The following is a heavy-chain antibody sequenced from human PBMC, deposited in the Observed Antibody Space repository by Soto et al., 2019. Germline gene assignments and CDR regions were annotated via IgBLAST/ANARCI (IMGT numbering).Heavy chain of an antibody. J-gene: IGHJ5*02. CDR2: ISYDGSNK. Sequence: GGSLRLSCAASGFTFSSYGMHWVRQAPGKGLEWVAVISYDGSNKYYADSVKGRFTISRDNSKNTLYLQMNSLRAEDTAVYYCAKDNRITIFGVVTTNWFDPWGQGTLVTVSS. CDR1: GFTFSSYG. V-gene: IGHV3-30*18. CDR3: AKDNRITIFGVVTTNWFDP. D-gene: IGHD3-3*01.